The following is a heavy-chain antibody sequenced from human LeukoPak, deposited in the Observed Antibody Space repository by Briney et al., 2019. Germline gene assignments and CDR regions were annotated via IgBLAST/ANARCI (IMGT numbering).Heavy chain of an antibody. D-gene: IGHD2/OR15-2a*01. J-gene: IGHJ4*02. CDR1: GFTFSSYE. V-gene: IGHV3-48*03. Sequence: GGSLRLSCAASGFTFSSYEMNWVRQAPGKGLEWVSYISSSGNTIYYADSVKGRFTISRDNAKNSLYLQMSSLRAEDTAVYYCARRSSRSFDYWGQRTLVTVSS. CDR2: ISSSGNTI. CDR3: ARRSSRSFDY.